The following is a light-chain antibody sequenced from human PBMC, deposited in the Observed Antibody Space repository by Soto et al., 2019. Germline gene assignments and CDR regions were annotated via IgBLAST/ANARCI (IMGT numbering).Light chain of an antibody. CDR3: QQYSSYST. CDR1: QRIYNF. Sequence: DIQMTQSPSTLSASVGDRVTITCRASQRIYNFLAWYRQKPGKAPRLLIYDASRLESGVPSRFSGGASGTEFTLTISSLQPDDFATYYGQQYSSYSTFGQGTKVEIK. V-gene: IGKV1-5*01. J-gene: IGKJ1*01. CDR2: DAS.